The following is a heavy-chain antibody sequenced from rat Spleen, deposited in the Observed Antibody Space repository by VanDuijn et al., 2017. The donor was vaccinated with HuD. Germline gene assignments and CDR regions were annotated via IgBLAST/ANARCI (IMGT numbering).Heavy chain of an antibody. D-gene: IGHD4-2*01. Sequence: EVQLVESGGGLLQPGRSLKLSCAASGFTFSDYYMAWVRQAPKKGLEWVASISYEGSNTYYGDSVKGRFTISRDNAKTTLYLQMDSLRSEDTATYYCTREDWVLDVWGQGISVIVSS. V-gene: IGHV5-22*01. CDR2: ISYEGSNT. J-gene: IGHJ4*01. CDR3: TREDWVLDV. CDR1: GFTFSDYY.